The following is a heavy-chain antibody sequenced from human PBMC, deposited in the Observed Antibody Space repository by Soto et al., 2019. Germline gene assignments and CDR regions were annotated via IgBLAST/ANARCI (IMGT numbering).Heavy chain of an antibody. CDR3: ASREGYCSGGSCSPDY. D-gene: IGHD2-15*01. V-gene: IGHV1-3*01. CDR2: INAGNGNT. Sequence: QVQLVQSGAEVKKPGASVKVSCKASGYTFTSYAMHWVRQAPGQRLEWMGWINAGNGNTKYSQKFQGRVTITRDTSASTAYVELSSLRSGDTAVYYCASREGYCSGGSCSPDYWGQGTLVTVCS. J-gene: IGHJ4*02. CDR1: GYTFTSYA.